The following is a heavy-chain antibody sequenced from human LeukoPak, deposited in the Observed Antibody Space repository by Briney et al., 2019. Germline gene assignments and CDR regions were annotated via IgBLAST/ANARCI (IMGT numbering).Heavy chain of an antibody. CDR3: ARFIRTREFDY. J-gene: IGHJ4*02. V-gene: IGHV4-30-4*01. D-gene: IGHD3-10*01. CDR1: GGSISSGDYY. CDR2: IYYSGST. Sequence: SETLSLTCTVSGGSISSGDYYWSWIRQPPGKGLEWIGYIYYSGSTYYNPSLKSRVTISVDTSKNQFSLKLSSVTAADTAVYYCARFIRTREFDYWGQGTLVTVSS.